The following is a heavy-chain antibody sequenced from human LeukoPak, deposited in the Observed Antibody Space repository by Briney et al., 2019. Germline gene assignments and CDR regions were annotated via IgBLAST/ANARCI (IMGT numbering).Heavy chain of an antibody. D-gene: IGHD2/OR15-2a*01. CDR2: ISTDGSST. V-gene: IGHV3-74*01. J-gene: IGHJ6*02. Sequence: GSLRLSCAASGFTFSRYWMHWLRQAPGKGPVWVSRISTDGSSTSYADSVKGRFTISRDNGKNTLYLQLNSLRAEDTAVYYCASYLTSIPSGMDVWGQGTTVTVSS. CDR1: GFTFSRYW. CDR3: ASYLTSIPSGMDV.